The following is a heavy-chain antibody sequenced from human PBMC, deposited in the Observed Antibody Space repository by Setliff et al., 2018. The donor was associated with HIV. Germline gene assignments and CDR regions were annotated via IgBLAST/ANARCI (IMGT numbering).Heavy chain of an antibody. CDR1: GGSISSYY. J-gene: IGHJ4*02. CDR2: INYSGST. V-gene: IGHV4-59*12. CDR3: ASGRGAKGGYDYFGS. Sequence: SETLSLTCTVSGGSISSYYWNWIRQPPGRGLEWIGYINYSGSTNYNPTLKSRVAMSQDTSKNQFSLKPTSVTAADTALYYCASGRGAKGGYDYFGSWGQGTLVTVSS. D-gene: IGHD5-12*01.